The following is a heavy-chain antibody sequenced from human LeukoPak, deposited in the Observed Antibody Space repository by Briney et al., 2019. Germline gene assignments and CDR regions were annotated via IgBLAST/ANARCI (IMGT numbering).Heavy chain of an antibody. V-gene: IGHV3-30-3*01. D-gene: IGHD2-2*02. Sequence: GGSLRLSCAASGFTFSSYAMHWVRQAPGKGLEWVAVISYDGINKYYADSVKGRFTISRDNSKNTLYLQMNSLRAEDTAVYYCARDRGLGYCSSTSCYRGAFDIWGQGTMVTVSS. CDR2: ISYDGINK. CDR1: GFTFSSYA. J-gene: IGHJ3*02. CDR3: ARDRGLGYCSSTSCYRGAFDI.